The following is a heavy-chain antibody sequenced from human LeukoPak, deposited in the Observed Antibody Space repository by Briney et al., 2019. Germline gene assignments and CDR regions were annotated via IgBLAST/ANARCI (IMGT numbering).Heavy chain of an antibody. CDR2: ISSDGSYI. J-gene: IGHJ4*02. V-gene: IGHV3-21*01. CDR3: ARDGSRGAFPEY. Sequence: PGGSLRLSCVASGLTFNNYNMNWVRQAPGKGLEWVSLISSDGSYIYYADSVRGRFTISRDNAKNSLYLQMNSLRAEDTAVYYCARDGSRGAFPEYWGQGTLVTVSS. CDR1: GLTFNNYN. D-gene: IGHD1-26*01.